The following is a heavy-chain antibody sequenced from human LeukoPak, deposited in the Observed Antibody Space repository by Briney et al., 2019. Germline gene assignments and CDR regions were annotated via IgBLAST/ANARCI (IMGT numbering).Heavy chain of an antibody. Sequence: PGGSLRLSCAASGFTFSTYAMSWVRQAPGKGLEWVSGISGSGENTYYADSVKGRFTISRDNSKNTLYLQMNSLRAEDTAVYYCAKDVCGNYCYLDIWGQGTLVTVSS. J-gene: IGHJ3*02. CDR2: ISGSGENT. V-gene: IGHV3-23*01. D-gene: IGHD1-26*01. CDR1: GFTFSTYA. CDR3: AKDVCGNYCYLDI.